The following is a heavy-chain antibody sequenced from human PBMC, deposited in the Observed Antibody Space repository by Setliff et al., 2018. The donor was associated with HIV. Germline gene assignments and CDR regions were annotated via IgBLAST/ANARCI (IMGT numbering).Heavy chain of an antibody. CDR2: INPNSGGT. CDR3: ATAGGRSWFDP. CDR1: GCTFDAKY. D-gene: IGHD3-16*01. J-gene: IGHJ5*02. Sequence: ASVKVSCKTSGCTFDAKYIHWARQAPGQGLEWMGWINPNSGGTNYARKFQGRVTMTRDTSISTAYMELNSQRSDDTAVYYCATAGGRSWFDPWGPGTLVTVSS. V-gene: IGHV1-2*02.